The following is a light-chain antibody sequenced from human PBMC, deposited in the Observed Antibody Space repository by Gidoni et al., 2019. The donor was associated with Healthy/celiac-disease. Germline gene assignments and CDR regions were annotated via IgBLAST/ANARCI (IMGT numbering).Light chain of an antibody. CDR2: DDS. J-gene: IGLJ1*01. V-gene: IGLV3-21*04. CDR3: QVWDSSSDHLYV. Sequence: SYVLTQPPSVSVAPGKTAKITCGGNKFLSKSVHWYQQKPGQAPVLVIYDDSDRPSGIPERFSGSNSGNTATLTISRVEAGDEADYYCQVWDSSSDHLYVFGTGTKVTVL. CDR1: KFLSKS.